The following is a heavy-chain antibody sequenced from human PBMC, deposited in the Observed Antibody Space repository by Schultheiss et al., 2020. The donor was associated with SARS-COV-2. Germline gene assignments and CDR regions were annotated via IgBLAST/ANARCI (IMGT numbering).Heavy chain of an antibody. CDR3: ARSSGSGLTNWFDP. CDR1: GGSISSSSYY. Sequence: SETLSLTCTVSGGSISSSSYYWGWIRQPPGKGLEWIGYIYYSGSTYYNPSLKSRVTISVDTSKNQFSLKLSSVTAADTAVYYCARSSGSGLTNWFDPWGQGTLVTVSS. V-gene: IGHV4-39*07. J-gene: IGHJ5*02. CDR2: IYYSGST. D-gene: IGHD6-25*01.